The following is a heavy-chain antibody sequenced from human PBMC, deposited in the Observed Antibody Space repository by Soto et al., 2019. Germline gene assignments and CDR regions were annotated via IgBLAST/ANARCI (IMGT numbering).Heavy chain of an antibody. V-gene: IGHV3-7*01. J-gene: IGHJ5*02. D-gene: IGHD6-19*01. CDR2: IKQDGSEK. CDR3: ARDLGVAVANWFDP. CDR1: GFTFSSYW. Sequence: GGSLRLSCAASGFTFSSYWMSWVRQAPGKGLEWVANIKQDGSEKYYVDSVKGRFTISRDNAKNSLYLQTNSLRAEDTAVYYCARDLGVAVANWFDPWGQGTLVTVSS.